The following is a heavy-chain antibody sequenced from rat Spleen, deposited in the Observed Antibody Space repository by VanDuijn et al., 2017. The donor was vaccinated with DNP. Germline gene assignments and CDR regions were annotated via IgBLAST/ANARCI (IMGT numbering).Heavy chain of an antibody. D-gene: IGHD5-1*01. Sequence: EVQLQESGPGLVKPSQSLSLTCSVTGYSITSNYWGWIRKFPGSEMEWIGHISYGGSTRYNPSLKSRISITRDTSKNQFFLQVNSVRNADPATYYCAVQLGVFDYWGQGVMVIVSS. V-gene: IGHV3-1*01. J-gene: IGHJ2*01. CDR2: ISYGGST. CDR1: GYSITSNY. CDR3: AVQLGVFDY.